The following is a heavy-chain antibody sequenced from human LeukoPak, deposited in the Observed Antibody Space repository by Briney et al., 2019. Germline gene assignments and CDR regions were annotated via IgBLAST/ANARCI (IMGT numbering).Heavy chain of an antibody. CDR1: GGSISSGGYY. D-gene: IGHD5/OR15-5a*01. V-gene: IGHV4-31*03. CDR3: ARAVYGLFDY. CDR2: IYYSGST. Sequence: MTSETLSLTCTVSGGSISSGGYYWSWIRQHPGKGLEWIGYIYYSGSTYYNPSLKSRVTISVDTSKNQFSLKLSSVTAADTAVYYCARAVYGLFDYWGQGTLVTVSS. J-gene: IGHJ4*02.